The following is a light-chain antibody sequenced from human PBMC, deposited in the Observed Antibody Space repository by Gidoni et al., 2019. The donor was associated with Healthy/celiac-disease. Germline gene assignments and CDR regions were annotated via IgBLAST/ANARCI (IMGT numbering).Light chain of an antibody. CDR2: GAS. CDR3: HQYGSSWWT. V-gene: IGKV3-20*01. J-gene: IGKJ1*01. CDR1: QRVSSSY. Sequence: DTVLTQSPGTLDLSPGERATLSCRASQRVSSSYVAWYQQKPGQAPRLLIYGASSRAPGIPDSVSGSGSGTDFTLTISRLVPEDFSVYYCHQYGSSWWTFGQXTKVEIK.